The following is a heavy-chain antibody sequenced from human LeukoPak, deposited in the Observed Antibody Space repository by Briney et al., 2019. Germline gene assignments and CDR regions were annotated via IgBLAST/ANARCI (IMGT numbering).Heavy chain of an antibody. D-gene: IGHD3-10*01. V-gene: IGHV3-21*01. CDR2: ISSSSYI. CDR3: AIRGSPMVRNY. Sequence: GGTLRLSCAASGFSFSSYGMNWVRQAPGKGLEWVSSISSSSYIYYADSVKGRFTISRDNANKNSLYLQMNSLRAEDTALYYCAIRGSPMVRNYWGQGTLVTVSS. CDR1: GFSFSSYG. J-gene: IGHJ4*02.